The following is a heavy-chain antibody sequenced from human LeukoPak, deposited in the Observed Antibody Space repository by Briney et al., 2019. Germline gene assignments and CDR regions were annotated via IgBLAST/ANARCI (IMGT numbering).Heavy chain of an antibody. V-gene: IGHV3-74*01. J-gene: IGHJ4*02. D-gene: IGHD3-10*01. Sequence: GGSLTLSCAASGFTFSNYWMHWGRQDPGKGLVWVSFINPDGSTTNYADSVKGRFTISRDNAKNALYLQMNSLRAEDTAVYYCAKDLHYGSADYWGQGTLVTVSS. CDR2: INPDGSTT. CDR1: GFTFSNYW. CDR3: AKDLHYGSADY.